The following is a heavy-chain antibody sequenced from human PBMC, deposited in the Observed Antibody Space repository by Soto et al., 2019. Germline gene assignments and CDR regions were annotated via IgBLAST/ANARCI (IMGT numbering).Heavy chain of an antibody. Sequence: TSETLSLTCTVSGGSISDDYWIWIRQPPGKGLEWIGFIHYSGSTNFNPSLKSRVAISMDSLRADDTAVYYCAKDARPDGYWNFDYWGQGILVTVSS. J-gene: IGHJ4*02. V-gene: IGHV4-59*01. CDR1: GGSISDDY. CDR2: IHYSGST. CDR3: FDY. D-gene: IGHD3-10*01.